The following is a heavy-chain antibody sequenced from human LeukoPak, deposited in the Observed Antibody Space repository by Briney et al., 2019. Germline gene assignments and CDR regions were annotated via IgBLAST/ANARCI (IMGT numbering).Heavy chain of an antibody. CDR1: GFTFSRYT. CDR3: AKIPCRSASCYDDS. D-gene: IGHD2-2*01. Sequence: GGSLRLSCAASGFTFSRYTKSWAREAPGKGVEWVSAMSGSGCSTFYADSVKGRFTISRDNSKNTLYLQMNRLRAQDTAVYFCAKIPCRSASCYDDSWGQGALVTVSS. V-gene: IGHV3-23*01. J-gene: IGHJ4*02. CDR2: MSGSGCST.